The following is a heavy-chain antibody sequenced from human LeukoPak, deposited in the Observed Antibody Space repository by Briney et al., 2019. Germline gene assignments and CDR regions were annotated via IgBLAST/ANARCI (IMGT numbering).Heavy chain of an antibody. Sequence: GSLRLSCVASGFTFSAYAMSWVRQPPGKGLEWIGEINHSGSTNYNPSLKSRVTISVDTSKNQFSLKLSSVTAADTAVYYCARAPHYYDSSGYYVAAFDIWGQGTMVTVSS. J-gene: IGHJ3*02. CDR2: INHSGST. D-gene: IGHD3-22*01. V-gene: IGHV4-34*01. CDR1: GFTFSAYA. CDR3: ARAPHYYDSSGYYVAAFDI.